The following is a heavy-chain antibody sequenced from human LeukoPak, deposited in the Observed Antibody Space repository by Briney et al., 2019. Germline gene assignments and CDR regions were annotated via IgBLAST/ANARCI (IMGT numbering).Heavy chain of an antibody. Sequence: SETLSLTCTVSGGSISSGDYYWSWIRQPPGKGLEWIGYIYYSGSTYYNPSLKSRVTISVDTSKNQFSLKLSSVTAADTAVYYCARSRWGYYYGSGSFDYWGQGTLVTVSS. J-gene: IGHJ4*02. CDR3: ARSRWGYYYGSGSFDY. CDR2: IYYSGST. CDR1: GGSISSGDYY. D-gene: IGHD3-10*01. V-gene: IGHV4-30-4*01.